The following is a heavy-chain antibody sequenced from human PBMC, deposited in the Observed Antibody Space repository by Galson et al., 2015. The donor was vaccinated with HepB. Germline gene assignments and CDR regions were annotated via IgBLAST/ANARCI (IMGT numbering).Heavy chain of an antibody. CDR2: TYYRSKWGN. J-gene: IGHJ4*02. V-gene: IGHV6-1*01. CDR3: ARGNSGRYRSLDY. CDR1: GDSVSSNSAT. D-gene: IGHD6-19*01. Sequence: CAISGDSVSSNSATWNWIRQSPSRGLEWLGRTYYRSKWGNDYAVSVKSRITINADTSKNQFSLQLNSVTPEDAAVYYCARGNSGRYRSLDYWGQGTLVTVSS.